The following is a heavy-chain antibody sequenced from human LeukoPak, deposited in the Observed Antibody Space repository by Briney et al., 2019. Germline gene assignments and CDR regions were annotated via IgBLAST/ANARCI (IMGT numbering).Heavy chain of an antibody. CDR1: GVTFSDYV. D-gene: IGHD4-23*01. CDR2: ISHDGSTK. J-gene: IGHJ4*02. V-gene: IGHV3-30*18. CDR3: AKDGGNYYIDY. Sequence: AGGSLRLSCAASGVTFSDYVMHWVRQAPGKGLEWMAFISHDGSTKLYADSVRGRFTISRDNSKNTVFLQMNSLRPEDTAVYFCAKDGGNYYIDYWGQGTLVTVPS.